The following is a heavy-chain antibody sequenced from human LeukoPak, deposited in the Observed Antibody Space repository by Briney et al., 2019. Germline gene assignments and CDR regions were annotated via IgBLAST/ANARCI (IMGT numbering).Heavy chain of an antibody. CDR2: ISSGGSTV. V-gene: IGHV3-11*04. J-gene: IGHJ4*02. CDR1: GFTFSDYY. D-gene: IGHD3-3*01. CDR3: ARAPVYDFWSGYYPSYYFDY. Sequence: GGSLRLSCTASGFTFSDYYMSWIRQAPGKGLEWVSYISSGGSTVSNADSVKGRFTISRDIAKNSLYLQMNSLRAEDTAVYYCARAPVYDFWSGYYPSYYFDYWGQGTLVTVSS.